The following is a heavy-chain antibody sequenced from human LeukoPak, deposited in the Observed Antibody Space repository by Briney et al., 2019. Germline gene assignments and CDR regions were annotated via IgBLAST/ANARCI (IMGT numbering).Heavy chain of an antibody. CDR3: ARDSLLAAPYTDH. CDR2: IGDYSGNP. Sequence: GASVKVSCKASGYTFTSYGISWVRQAPGQGLEWMGWIGDYSGNPNYAQKFQGRVTMTADTFTSTAYMELRSLRSDDTAVYFCARDSLLAAPYTDHWGQGTLVTVSS. D-gene: IGHD3-10*01. CDR1: GYTFTSYG. V-gene: IGHV1-18*01. J-gene: IGHJ4*02.